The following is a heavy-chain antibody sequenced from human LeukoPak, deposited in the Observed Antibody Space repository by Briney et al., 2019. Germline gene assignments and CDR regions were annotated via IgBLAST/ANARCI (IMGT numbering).Heavy chain of an antibody. CDR3: ARSGAAAGTSLNY. CDR2: IYSGGST. D-gene: IGHD6-13*01. CDR1: GFTVSSNY. V-gene: IGHV3-53*01. J-gene: IGHJ4*02. Sequence: GGSLRLSCAASGFTVSSNYMSRVRQAPGKGLEWVSVIYSGGSTYYADSVKGRFTISRDNSKNTLYLQMNSLRAEDTAVYYCARSGAAAGTSLNYWGQGTLVTVSS.